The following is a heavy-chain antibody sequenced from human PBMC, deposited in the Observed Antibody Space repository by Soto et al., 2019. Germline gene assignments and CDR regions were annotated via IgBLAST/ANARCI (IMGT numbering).Heavy chain of an antibody. CDR1: GGSISSYY. CDR2: IYYSGST. V-gene: IGHV4-59*01. CDR3: ARGVPAAIVRWFDP. D-gene: IGHD2-2*01. Sequence: TLSLTCTVSGGSISSYYWSWIRQPPGKGLEWIGYIYYSGSTNYNPSLKSRVTISVDTSKNQFSLKLSSVTAADTAVYYCARGVPAAIVRWFDPWGQGTLVTVSS. J-gene: IGHJ5*02.